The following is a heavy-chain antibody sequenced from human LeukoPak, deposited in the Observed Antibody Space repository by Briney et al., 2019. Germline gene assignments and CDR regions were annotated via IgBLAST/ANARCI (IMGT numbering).Heavy chain of an antibody. Sequence: GGSLRLSCAASGFTFSSYSMNWVRQAPGKGLERVSYISSSSSTIYYADSVKGRFTISRDNAKNSLYLQMNSLRAEDTAVYYCARASLRDYYDSSGYYYGFDYWGQGTLVTVSS. J-gene: IGHJ4*02. CDR2: ISSSSSTI. CDR3: ARASLRDYYDSSGYYYGFDY. D-gene: IGHD3-22*01. CDR1: GFTFSSYS. V-gene: IGHV3-48*04.